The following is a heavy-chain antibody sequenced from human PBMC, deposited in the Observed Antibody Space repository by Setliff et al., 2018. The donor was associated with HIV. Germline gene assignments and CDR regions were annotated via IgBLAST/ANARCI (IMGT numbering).Heavy chain of an antibody. Sequence: QPGGSLRLSCAASGFTVSSNYMGWVRQAPGKGLEWVSVIYSGGSTYYADSVKGRFTISRDNSKNTLYLQMNSLRAEDTAVYYCARERWLRSHYYYYMDVWGKGTTVTVSS. V-gene: IGHV3-53*01. J-gene: IGHJ6*03. CDR2: IYSGGST. D-gene: IGHD5-12*01. CDR1: GFTVSSNY. CDR3: ARERWLRSHYYYYMDV.